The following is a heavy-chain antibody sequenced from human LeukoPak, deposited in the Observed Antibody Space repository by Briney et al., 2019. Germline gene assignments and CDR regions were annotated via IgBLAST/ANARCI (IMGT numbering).Heavy chain of an antibody. Sequence: ASVKVSCKASGYTFTSYDINWVRQATGQGLEWMGWMNPNSGSTGYAQKFQGRVTMTRNTSISTAYMELSSLRSEDTAVYYCAWGYRISYYYYMDVWGKGTTVTVSS. CDR3: AWGYRISYYYYMDV. D-gene: IGHD5-12*01. CDR1: GYTFTSYD. V-gene: IGHV1-8*01. CDR2: MNPNSGST. J-gene: IGHJ6*03.